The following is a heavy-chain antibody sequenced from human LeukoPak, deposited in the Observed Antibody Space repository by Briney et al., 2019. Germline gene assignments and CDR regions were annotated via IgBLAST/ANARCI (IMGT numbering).Heavy chain of an antibody. CDR3: ARGTITTVTDS. CDR1: GGSITSSNW. J-gene: IGHJ5*02. Sequence: PLETLSLTCAISGGSITSSNWWTWVRQPPGKGLEWVGEIYLRGNTNYNPSLESRVSISVDESKTQLSLRLESVTAADTAVYYCARGTITTVTDSWGPGTLVTVSS. CDR2: IYLRGNT. D-gene: IGHD4-17*01. V-gene: IGHV4-4*02.